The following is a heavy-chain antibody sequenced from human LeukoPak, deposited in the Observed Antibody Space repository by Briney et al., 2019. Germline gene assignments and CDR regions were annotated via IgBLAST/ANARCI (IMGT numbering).Heavy chain of an antibody. V-gene: IGHV3-30*02. Sequence: GGSLRLSCAASGFTFSSYGMHWVRQAPGKGLEWVAFIRYDGSNKYYADSVKGRFTISRDNAENSLYLQMNSLRAEDTAVYYCARVYSYGYGRAFDYWGQGTLVTVSS. CDR1: GFTFSSYG. CDR2: IRYDGSNK. CDR3: ARVYSYGYGRAFDY. D-gene: IGHD5-18*01. J-gene: IGHJ4*02.